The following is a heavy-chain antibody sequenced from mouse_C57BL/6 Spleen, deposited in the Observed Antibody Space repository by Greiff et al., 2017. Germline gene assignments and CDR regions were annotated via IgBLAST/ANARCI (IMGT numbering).Heavy chain of an antibody. V-gene: IGHV1-50*01. CDR3: ARYGYGNYCAY. D-gene: IGHD2-1*01. CDR2: IDPTDSYT. CDR1: GYTFTSYW. J-gene: IGHJ3*01. Sequence: QVQLQQPGAELVKPGASVKLSCKASGYTFTSYWMQWVKQRPGQGLEWIGGIDPTDSYTNYNQKFKGKATLTVDTSSSTAYMQLSSLTSEDSAVYYCARYGYGNYCAYWGQGTLVTVSA.